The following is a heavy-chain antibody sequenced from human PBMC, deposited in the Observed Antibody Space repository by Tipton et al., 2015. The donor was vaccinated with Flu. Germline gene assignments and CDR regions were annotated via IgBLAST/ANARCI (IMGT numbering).Heavy chain of an antibody. Sequence: TLSLTCTVSGGSISSGGYYWSWIRQHPGKGLEWIGYIYYSGSTYYNPSLKSRVTISVDTSKNQFSLKLSSVTAADTAVYYCARSKWAAGIDYWGQGTLVTVSS. J-gene: IGHJ4*02. CDR2: IYYSGST. V-gene: IGHV4-31*03. CDR1: GGSISSGGYY. D-gene: IGHD1-26*01. CDR3: ARSKWAAGIDY.